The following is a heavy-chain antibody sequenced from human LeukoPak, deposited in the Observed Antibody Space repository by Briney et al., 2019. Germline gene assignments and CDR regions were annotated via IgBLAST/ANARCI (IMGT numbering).Heavy chain of an antibody. CDR1: GGSFSGYY. CDR3: ARGNGIVVVPAAIGWFDP. J-gene: IGHJ5*02. CDR2: INHSGST. V-gene: IGHV4-34*01. Sequence: SETLSLTCAVYGGSFSGYYWSWIRQPPGKGLEWIGEINHSGSTNCNPSLKSRVTISVDTSKNQFSLKLSSVTAADTAVYYCARGNGIVVVPAAIGWFDPWGQGTLVTVSS. D-gene: IGHD2-2*01.